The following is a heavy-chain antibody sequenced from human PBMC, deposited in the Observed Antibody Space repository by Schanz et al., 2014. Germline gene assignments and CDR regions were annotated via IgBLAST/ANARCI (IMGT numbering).Heavy chain of an antibody. Sequence: VQLVESGGGVVHPGGSLRLSCAASGFTFSNYGMHWVRQAPGKGLEWVSSISDSSSYIYYADSVKGRFTISRDNAKNSLYLQMSSLRAEDTAVYYCARDRVQYSSGWYSDSWGQGTLVTVSS. CDR1: GFTFSNYG. D-gene: IGHD6-19*01. J-gene: IGHJ4*02. CDR3: ARDRVQYSSGWYSDS. CDR2: ISDSSSYI. V-gene: IGHV3-21*01.